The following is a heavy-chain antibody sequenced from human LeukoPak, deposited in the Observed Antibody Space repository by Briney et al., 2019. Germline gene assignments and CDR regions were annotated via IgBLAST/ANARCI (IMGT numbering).Heavy chain of an antibody. CDR1: GGSFSGDY. Sequence: RPSETLSLTCAVYGGSFSGDYWSWIRQPPGKGLECIGEINHSGSTNYNPSLKSRVTISVDTSKNQFSLKLSSVTAADTAVYYCARRNYYGSGSYCFDYWGQGTLVTVSS. CDR2: INHSGST. CDR3: ARRNYYGSGSYCFDY. D-gene: IGHD3-10*01. V-gene: IGHV4-34*01. J-gene: IGHJ4*02.